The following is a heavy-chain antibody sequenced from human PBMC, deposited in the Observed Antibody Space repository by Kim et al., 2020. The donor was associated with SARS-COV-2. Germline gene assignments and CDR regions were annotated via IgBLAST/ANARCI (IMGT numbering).Heavy chain of an antibody. CDR2: INPSDGST. V-gene: IGHV1-46*01. J-gene: IGHJ4*02. D-gene: IGHD5-18*01. Sequence: ASVKVSCKASGYTFTSFYMHWVRQAPGQGLEWMGIINPSDGSTFFAQKFQDRVNVTRDTSATTVYMELTNVRSEDTAVYYCARTQSGDMDYWGQGTLVSV. CDR1: GYTFTSFY. CDR3: ARTQSGDMDY.